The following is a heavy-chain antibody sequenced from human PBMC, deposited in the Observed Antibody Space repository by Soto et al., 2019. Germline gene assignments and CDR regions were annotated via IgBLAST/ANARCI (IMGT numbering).Heavy chain of an antibody. CDR3: ARMQAGRYYDSSGYSDAFDI. Sequence: QLQLQESGSGLVKPSQTLSLTCAVSGGSISSGGYSWSWIRQPPGKGLEWIGYIYHSGSTYYNPSLKSRVTISVDRSKNQFSLKLSSVTAADTAVYYCARMQAGRYYDSSGYSDAFDIWGQGTMVTVSS. CDR2: IYHSGST. V-gene: IGHV4-30-2*01. J-gene: IGHJ3*02. CDR1: GGSISSGGYS. D-gene: IGHD3-22*01.